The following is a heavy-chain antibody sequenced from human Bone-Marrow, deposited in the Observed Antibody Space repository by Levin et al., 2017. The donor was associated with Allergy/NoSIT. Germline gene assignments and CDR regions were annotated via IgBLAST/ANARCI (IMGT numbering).Heavy chain of an antibody. V-gene: IGHV3-48*02. Sequence: GESLKISCTGSGFTFGTYSMNWVRQAPGKGLEWLSYISGTGTNIYYADSVKGRFTISRDNGKNSMYLEMNSLRDEDTAVYYCAREYYDSGWTDAFDIWGQGTMVTVSS. CDR2: ISGTGTNI. D-gene: IGHD6-19*01. J-gene: IGHJ3*02. CDR1: GFTFGTYS. CDR3: AREYYDSGWTDAFDI.